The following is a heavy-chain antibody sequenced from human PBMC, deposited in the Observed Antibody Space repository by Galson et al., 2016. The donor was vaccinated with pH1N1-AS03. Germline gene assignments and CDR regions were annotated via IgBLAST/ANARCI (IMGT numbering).Heavy chain of an antibody. Sequence: TLSLPCTVSGDSINSSPYYWGWIRQPPGKGLEWIGTIYYRGATYYSPSLKSRVTISIDTSKNQFSLNLRSVTAADTAVYCCARHASGSYPNNLDCWGQGTLVIVSS. J-gene: IGHJ4*02. CDR2: IYYRGAT. CDR1: GDSINSSPYY. CDR3: ARHASGSYPNNLDC. D-gene: IGHD1-26*01. V-gene: IGHV4-39*07.